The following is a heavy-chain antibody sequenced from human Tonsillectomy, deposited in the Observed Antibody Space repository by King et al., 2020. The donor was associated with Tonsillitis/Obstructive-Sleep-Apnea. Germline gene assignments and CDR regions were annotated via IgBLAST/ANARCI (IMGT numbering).Heavy chain of an antibody. CDR1: GGSISNHY. CDR3: ARGVVPGVYFYYYMDV. V-gene: IGHV4-59*08. Sequence: QLQESGPGLVKPSETLSLTCAVSGGSISNHYWTWIRQTPGKGLEWIGYIYYSGHTNYNPSLRSRVTISADTSKNQFSLRLSSVTAADTAVYYCARGVVPGVYFYYYMDVWGRGTTVTVSS. J-gene: IGHJ6*03. CDR2: IYYSGHT. D-gene: IGHD1-14*01.